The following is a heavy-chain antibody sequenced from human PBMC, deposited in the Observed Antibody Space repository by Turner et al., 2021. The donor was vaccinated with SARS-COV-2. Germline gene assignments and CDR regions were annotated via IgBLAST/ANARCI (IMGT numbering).Heavy chain of an antibody. CDR1: GGTFSSYA. V-gene: IGHV1-69*01. J-gene: IGHJ4*02. D-gene: IGHD3-10*01. CDR3: ASFGGDYVVDY. CDR2: IIPIFGTP. Sequence: QVQLVQSGAEVKKPGSSVKVSCKASGGTFSSYAISWVRQAPGQGLEGMGGIIPIFGTPNYAQKVQGRVTITADESTSTAYMELSSLGSEDTAVYYWASFGGDYVVDYLGQGTLVTVSS.